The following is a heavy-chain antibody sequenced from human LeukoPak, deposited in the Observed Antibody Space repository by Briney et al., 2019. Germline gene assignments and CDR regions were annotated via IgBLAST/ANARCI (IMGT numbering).Heavy chain of an antibody. CDR2: IYYSGST. D-gene: IGHD6-19*01. V-gene: IGHV4-39*01. CDR3: ARGRSSSGTYRARCNSAPAGVFDY. Sequence: SETLSLTCTVSGGSISSSSYYWGWIRQPPGKGLEWLGSIYYSGSTYYNPSLKSRVTISVDTSKNQFSLKLSSVTAADTAVYYCARGRSSSGTYRARCNSAPAGVFDYWGQGTLVTVSS. CDR1: GGSISSSSYY. J-gene: IGHJ4*02.